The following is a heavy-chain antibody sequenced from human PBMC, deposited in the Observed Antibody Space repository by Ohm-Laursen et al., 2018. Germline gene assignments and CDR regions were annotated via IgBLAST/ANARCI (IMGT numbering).Heavy chain of an antibody. V-gene: IGHV4-34*01. D-gene: IGHD3-10*01. CDR3: ARVGVRKNWFDP. CDR1: GGSFSGYY. J-gene: IGHJ5*02. CDR2: INHSGST. Sequence: GTLSLTCAVYGGSFSGYYWSWIRQPPGQGLEWIGEINHSGSTNYNPSLKSRVTISVDTSKNQFSLKLSSVTAADTAVYYCARVGVRKNWFDPWGQGTLVTVSS.